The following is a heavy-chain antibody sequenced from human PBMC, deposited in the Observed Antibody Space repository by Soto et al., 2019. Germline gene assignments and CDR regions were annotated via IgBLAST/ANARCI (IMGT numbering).Heavy chain of an antibody. V-gene: IGHV5-51*01. J-gene: IGHJ6*02. CDR2: VYPDDSDT. Sequence: GESLKISCKASGYSFNIYWIGWVRQLPGKGLEWMGVVYPDDSDTIYSPSFQGQVTISVDKSISTAYLQWSSLKASDTAIYYCARTAAAGKYYYGVDVWGQGTTVTVSS. CDR1: GYSFNIYW. D-gene: IGHD6-13*01. CDR3: ARTAAAGKYYYGVDV.